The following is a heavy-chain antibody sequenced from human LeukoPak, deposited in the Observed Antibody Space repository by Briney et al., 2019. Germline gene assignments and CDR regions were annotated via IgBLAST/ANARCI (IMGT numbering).Heavy chain of an antibody. D-gene: IGHD1-14*01. V-gene: IGHV4-59*08. Sequence: SETLSLTCTVSGGSISSYYWSWIRQPPGKGLEWIGYIYYSGSTNYNTSLKSRVTISVDTSKNQFSLKLSSVTAADTAVYYCARGQEAWGTGNNWFDPWGQGTLVTVSS. CDR2: IYYSGST. J-gene: IGHJ5*02. CDR3: ARGQEAWGTGNNWFDP. CDR1: GGSISSYY.